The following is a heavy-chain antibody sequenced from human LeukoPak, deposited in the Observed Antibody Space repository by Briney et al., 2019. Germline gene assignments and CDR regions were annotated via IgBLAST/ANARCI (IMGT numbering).Heavy chain of an antibody. J-gene: IGHJ4*02. CDR1: GFTFSSYG. CDR2: IRYDGSNK. V-gene: IGHV3-30*02. CDR3: AKAKYYDSSGYLYYFDY. D-gene: IGHD3-22*01. Sequence: GGSLRLSCAASGFTFSSYGMHWVRQAPGKGLEWVAFIRYDGSNKYYADSVKGRFTISRDNSKNTLYLQMKSLRAEDTAVYYCAKAKYYDSSGYLYYFDYWGQGTLVTVSS.